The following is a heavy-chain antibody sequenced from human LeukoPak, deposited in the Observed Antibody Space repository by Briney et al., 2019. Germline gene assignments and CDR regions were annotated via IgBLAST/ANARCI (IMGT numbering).Heavy chain of an antibody. CDR3: ARLGATVFNWFDP. J-gene: IGHJ5*02. Sequence: SETLSLTCTVSGGSISSYYWSWIRQPPGKGLEWIGYIYYSGSTNYNPSLKSRVTISVDTSNNQFSLNLRSVTAADTAVYYCARLGATVFNWFDPWGQGTLVTVSS. CDR1: GGSISSYY. D-gene: IGHD1-26*01. V-gene: IGHV4-59*08. CDR2: IYYSGST.